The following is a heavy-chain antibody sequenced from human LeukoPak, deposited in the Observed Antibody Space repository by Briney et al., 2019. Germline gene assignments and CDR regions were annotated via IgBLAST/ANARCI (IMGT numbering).Heavy chain of an antibody. CDR3: AREVGVVIILRDNWFDP. CDR1: GGSISSSSYY. J-gene: IGHJ5*02. Sequence: SETLSLTCTVSGGSISSSSYYWGWIRQPPGKGLEWIGSIYYSGSTYYNPSLKGRVTISVDTSKNQFSLKLSSVTAADTAVYYCAREVGVVIILRDNWFDPWGQGTLVTVSS. CDR2: IYYSGST. V-gene: IGHV4-39*07. D-gene: IGHD3-3*01.